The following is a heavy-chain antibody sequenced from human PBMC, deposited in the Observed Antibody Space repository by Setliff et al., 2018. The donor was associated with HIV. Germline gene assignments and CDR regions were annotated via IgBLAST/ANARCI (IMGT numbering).Heavy chain of an antibody. CDR3: VMSPPRIFGAIIRAFES. CDR1: GPSINIHY. D-gene: IGHD3-3*01. V-gene: IGHV4-59*11. J-gene: IGHJ4*02. Sequence: SETLSLTCTVSGPSINIHYWSWIRQSPGKGFEWIGYIYSTGSTNYNPSLQSRVTISMVASRNQFSLKVTSVTAADTAVYYCVMSPPRIFGAIIRAFESWGQGTLVTVSS. CDR2: IYSTGST.